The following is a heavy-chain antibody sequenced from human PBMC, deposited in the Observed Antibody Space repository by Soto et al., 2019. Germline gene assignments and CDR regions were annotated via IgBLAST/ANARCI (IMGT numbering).Heavy chain of an antibody. D-gene: IGHD6-13*01. J-gene: IGHJ5*02. V-gene: IGHV4-30-4*01. CDR2: IYHSGST. CDR3: ARERPAGARLDP. CDR1: GGSISSGDYY. Sequence: QVQLQESGPGLVKPSQTLSLTCTVSGGSISSGDYYWSWIRQPPGKGLEWIGYIYHSGSTYYNPSLKRRVTISVDTSKNQFPLKLSSVTAADPAVYYCARERPAGARLDPWGQGTLVTVSS.